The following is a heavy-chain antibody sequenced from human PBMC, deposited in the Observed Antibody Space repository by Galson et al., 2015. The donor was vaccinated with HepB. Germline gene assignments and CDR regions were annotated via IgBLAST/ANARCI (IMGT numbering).Heavy chain of an antibody. D-gene: IGHD1-26*01. CDR2: IYYSGST. CDR3: ASQLIGSYDY. V-gene: IGHV4-39*01. CDR1: GGSISSSSYY. Sequence: ETLSLTCTVSGGSISSSSYYWGWIRQPPGKGLEWIGSIYYSGSTYYNPSLKSRVTISVDTSKNQFSLKLSSVTAADTAVYYCASQLIGSYDYWGQGTLVTVSS. J-gene: IGHJ4*02.